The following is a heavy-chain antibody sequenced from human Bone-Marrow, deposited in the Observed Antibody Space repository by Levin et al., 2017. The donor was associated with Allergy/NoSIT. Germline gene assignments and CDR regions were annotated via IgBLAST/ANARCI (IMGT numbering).Heavy chain of an antibody. CDR2: ISYDGSNK. D-gene: IGHD5-18*01. Sequence: GGSLRLSCAASGFTFSSYGMHWVRQAPGKGLEWVAVISYDGSNKYYADSVKGRFTISRDNSKNTLYLQMNSLRAEDTAVYYCAKDGVQLWLDGYWGQGTLVTVSS. CDR3: AKDGVQLWLDGY. J-gene: IGHJ4*02. V-gene: IGHV3-30*18. CDR1: GFTFSSYG.